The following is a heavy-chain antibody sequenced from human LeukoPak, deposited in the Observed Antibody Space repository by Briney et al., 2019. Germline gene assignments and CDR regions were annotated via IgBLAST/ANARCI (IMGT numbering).Heavy chain of an antibody. V-gene: IGHV3-48*01. Sequence: PGGSLRLSCAASGFTFSSYSMNWVRQAPGKGLEWVSYISSSSSTIYYADSVKGRFTISSDNAKNSLYLQMNSLRAEDTAVYYCARDAPYLYYYGSGSALFFDYCGQGTLVTVSS. J-gene: IGHJ4*02. CDR1: GFTFSSYS. CDR2: ISSSSSTI. D-gene: IGHD3-10*01. CDR3: ARDAPYLYYYGSGSALFFDY.